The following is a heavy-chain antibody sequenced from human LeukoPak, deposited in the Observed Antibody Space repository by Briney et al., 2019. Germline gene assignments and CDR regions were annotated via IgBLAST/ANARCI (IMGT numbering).Heavy chain of an antibody. Sequence: SETLSLTCGVSGGSVINTNWWTWVRQPPGKGLEWIGEVHLDGRTNYNPSLESRLTMSVDVSENQVSLKLTSVTAADTAVYYCAREGGFYRPLDYSGQGTLVTVSS. V-gene: IGHV4-4*02. D-gene: IGHD3-3*01. J-gene: IGHJ4*02. CDR1: GGSVINTNW. CDR3: AREGGFYRPLDY. CDR2: VHLDGRT.